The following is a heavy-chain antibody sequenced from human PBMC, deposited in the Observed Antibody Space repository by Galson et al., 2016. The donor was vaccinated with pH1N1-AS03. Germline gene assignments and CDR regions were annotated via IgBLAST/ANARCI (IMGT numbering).Heavy chain of an antibody. D-gene: IGHD3-22*01. CDR1: GIIFSDHA. J-gene: IGHJ4*02. V-gene: IGHV3-30-3*01. Sequence: SLRLSCAASGIIFSDHAMHWVRQAPGKGLEWLAVISYNGNFQYYGDSVKGRFTISRDNSENTLYLQMSRLRVEDTAVYFCVRGERRGYFPYFDSWGQGTVVTVSS. CDR2: ISYNGNFQ. CDR3: VRGERRGYFPYFDS.